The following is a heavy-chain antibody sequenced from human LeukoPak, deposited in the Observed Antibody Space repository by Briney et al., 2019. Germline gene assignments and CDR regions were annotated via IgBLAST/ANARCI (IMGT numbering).Heavy chain of an antibody. Sequence: GASLRLSCAASGFTFSNYAMSWVRQAPGKGLAWVSAILGSGGSTYHADSVKGRFTVSRDNSKSTLYLQMNSLRAEDTALYYCAKWGDYDVLTGYYVPDYWGQGTLVTVSS. CDR2: ILGSGGST. J-gene: IGHJ4*02. CDR1: GFTFSNYA. D-gene: IGHD3-9*01. CDR3: AKWGDYDVLTGYYVPDY. V-gene: IGHV3-23*01.